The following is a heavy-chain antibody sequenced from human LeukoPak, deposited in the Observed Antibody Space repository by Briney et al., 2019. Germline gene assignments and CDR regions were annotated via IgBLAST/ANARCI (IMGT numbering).Heavy chain of an antibody. CDR2: IIPILGIA. CDR3: ARDALGEWELPENFDY. Sequence: ASVKVSCKASGYTFTSYGISWVRQAPGQGLEWMGRIIPILGIANYAQKFQGRVTITADKSTSTAYMELSSLRSEDTAVYYCARDALGEWELPENFDYWGQGTLVTVSS. V-gene: IGHV1-69*04. D-gene: IGHD1-26*01. J-gene: IGHJ4*02. CDR1: GYTFTSYG.